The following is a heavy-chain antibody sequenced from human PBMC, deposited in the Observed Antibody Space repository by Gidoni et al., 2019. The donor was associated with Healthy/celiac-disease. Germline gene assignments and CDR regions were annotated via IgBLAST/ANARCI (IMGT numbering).Heavy chain of an antibody. CDR2: ISAYNGNT. J-gene: IGHJ6*02. CDR1: GYTFTGYG. CDR3: ARAIPGYSSSWYVGGGNYYYGMDV. D-gene: IGHD6-13*01. V-gene: IGHV1-18*01. Sequence: QVQLVQSGAEVKTPGASVKVSCKASGYTFTGYGISWVRQAPGQGLEWMGWISAYNGNTNYAQKLQGRVTMTTDTSTSTAYMELRSLRSDDTAVYYCARAIPGYSSSWYVGGGNYYYGMDVWGQGTTVTVSS.